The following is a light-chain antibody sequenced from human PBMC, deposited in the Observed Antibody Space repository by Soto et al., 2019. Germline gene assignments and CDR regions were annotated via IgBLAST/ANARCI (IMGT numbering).Light chain of an antibody. CDR3: QQYGSSPLT. CDR1: QSFRGL. J-gene: IGKJ4*01. V-gene: IGKV3-20*01. Sequence: EVVLTQSPVTLSLSPGERATLSCRASQSFRGLLAWYQQKPGQAPRLLIYDASNRATGIPARFSGSGSVTDFTLTISRLEPEDFAVYYCQQYGSSPLTFGGGTKVDNK. CDR2: DAS.